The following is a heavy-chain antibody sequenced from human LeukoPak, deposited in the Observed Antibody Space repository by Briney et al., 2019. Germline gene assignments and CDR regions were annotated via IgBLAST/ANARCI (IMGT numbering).Heavy chain of an antibody. D-gene: IGHD3-3*01. CDR2: IYHSGST. CDR1: GGSISSGGYS. J-gene: IGHJ3*02. CDR3: ARHGRFLEWLFRGDAFDI. V-gene: IGHV4-30-2*01. Sequence: SQTLSLTCAVSGGSISSGGYSWSWIRQPPGKGLEWIGYIYHSGSTYYNPSLKSRVTISVDRSKNQFSLKLSSVTAADTAVYYCARHGRFLEWLFRGDAFDIWGQGTMVTVSS.